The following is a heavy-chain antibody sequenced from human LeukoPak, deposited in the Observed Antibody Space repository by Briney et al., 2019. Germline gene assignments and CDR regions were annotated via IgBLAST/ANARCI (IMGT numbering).Heavy chain of an antibody. CDR3: ARGSIAVAGRVDY. CDR2: IYYSGST. Sequence: PGGSLRLSCAASGFTFSDYYMSWIRQPPGKGLEWIGYIYYSGSTNYNPSLKSRVTISVDTSKNQFSLKLSSVTAADTAVYYCARGSIAVAGRVDYWGQGTLVTVSS. CDR1: GFTFSDYY. D-gene: IGHD6-19*01. J-gene: IGHJ4*02. V-gene: IGHV4-59*01.